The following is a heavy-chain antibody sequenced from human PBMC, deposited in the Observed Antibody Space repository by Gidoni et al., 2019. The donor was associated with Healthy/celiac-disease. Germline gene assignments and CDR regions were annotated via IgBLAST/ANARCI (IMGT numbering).Heavy chain of an antibody. D-gene: IGHD5-18*01. CDR2: IYYSGST. CDR3: ARHGEAWIHSNWFDP. J-gene: IGHJ5*02. V-gene: IGHV4-39*01. Sequence: QLQLQESGPGLVKPSETLSLTCTVSGGSISSSSYYWGWIRQPPGKGLEWIGSIYYSGSTYYNPSLKSRVTISVDTSKNQFSLKLSSVTAADTAVYYCARHGEAWIHSNWFDPWGQGTLVTVSS. CDR1: GGSISSSSYY.